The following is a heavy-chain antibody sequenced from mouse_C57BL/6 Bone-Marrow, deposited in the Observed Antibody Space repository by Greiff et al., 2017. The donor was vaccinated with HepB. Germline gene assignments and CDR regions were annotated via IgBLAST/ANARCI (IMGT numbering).Heavy chain of an antibody. D-gene: IGHD2-1*01. CDR2: IYPRSGNT. V-gene: IGHV1-81*01. J-gene: IGHJ2*01. Sequence: VKLMESGAELARPGASVKLSCKASGYTFTSYGISWVKQRTGQGLEWIGEIYPRSGNTYYNEKFKGKATLTADKSSSTAYMELRSLTSEDSAVYFCARGNGNFDYWGQGTTLTVSS. CDR1: GYTFTSYG. CDR3: ARGNGNFDY.